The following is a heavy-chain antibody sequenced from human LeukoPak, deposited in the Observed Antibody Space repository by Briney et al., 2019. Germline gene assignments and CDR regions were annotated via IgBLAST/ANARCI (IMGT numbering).Heavy chain of an antibody. Sequence: PSETLSLTCTVSGGSISSGGYYWSWIRQHPGKGLEWIGYIYYSGSTYYNPSLKSRVTISVDTSKNQFSLKLSSVTAADTAVYYCARDGGKGAMYYYDSSDYYYYGMDVWGQGTTVTVSS. D-gene: IGHD3-22*01. J-gene: IGHJ6*02. V-gene: IGHV4-31*03. CDR3: ARDGGKGAMYYYDSSDYYYYGMDV. CDR2: IYYSGST. CDR1: GGSISSGGYY.